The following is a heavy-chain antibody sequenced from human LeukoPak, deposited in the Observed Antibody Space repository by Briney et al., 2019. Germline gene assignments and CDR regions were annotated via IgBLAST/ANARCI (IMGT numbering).Heavy chain of an antibody. CDR1: GFTFDDYT. CDR2: LSWDGSST. J-gene: IGHJ4*02. Sequence: PGGSLRLSCAASGFTFDDYTMHWVRQPPGKGLEWVSLLSWDGSSTYYADSVKGRFTISRDNSKNTLYLQMNSLRAEDTAVYYCAKVLAPRHIGPFDYWGQGTLVTVSS. D-gene: IGHD2-21*01. V-gene: IGHV3-43*01. CDR3: AKVLAPRHIGPFDY.